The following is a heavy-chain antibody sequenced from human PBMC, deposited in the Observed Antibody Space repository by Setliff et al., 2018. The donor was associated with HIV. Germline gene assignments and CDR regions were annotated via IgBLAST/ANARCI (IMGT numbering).Heavy chain of an antibody. CDR3: ARVNGSWYERVLNYYYYMDV. CDR2: IIPIFGTA. Sequence: SVKVSCKASGGTFSSYAISWVRQAPGQGLEWMGGIIPIFGTANYAQKLQGRVTITADESTSTAYMELSSLRSEDTAVYYCARVNGSWYERVLNYYYYMDVWGKGTTVTVSS. V-gene: IGHV1-69*13. D-gene: IGHD6-13*01. J-gene: IGHJ6*03. CDR1: GGTFSSYA.